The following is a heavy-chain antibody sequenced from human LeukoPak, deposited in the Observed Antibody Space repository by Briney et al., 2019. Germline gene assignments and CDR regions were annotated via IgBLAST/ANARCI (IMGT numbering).Heavy chain of an antibody. J-gene: IGHJ2*01. D-gene: IGHD2-2*01. CDR2: IIPILGIA. Sequence: SVKASCKASGGTFSSYAISWVRQAPGQGLEWMGRIIPILGIANYAQKFQGRVTITADKSTSTAYMELSSLRSEDTAVYYCARSPSLGYCSSTSCYWGYFDLWGRGTLVTVSS. CDR1: GGTFSSYA. V-gene: IGHV1-69*04. CDR3: ARSPSLGYCSSTSCYWGYFDL.